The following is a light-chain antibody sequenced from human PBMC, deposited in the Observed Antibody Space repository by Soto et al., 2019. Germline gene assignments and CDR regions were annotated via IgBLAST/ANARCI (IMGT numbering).Light chain of an antibody. Sequence: EILMTQSPATLSVSPGERATLSCRAGQSVSSNLAWYQQKPGQAPRLLIHSASSRATGIPDRFSGSGSGTDFTLTISSLEPEDSAVYYCQQRHMWPITFGQGTRLEIK. CDR3: QQRHMWPIT. J-gene: IGKJ5*01. CDR1: QSVSSN. V-gene: IGKV3-11*01. CDR2: SAS.